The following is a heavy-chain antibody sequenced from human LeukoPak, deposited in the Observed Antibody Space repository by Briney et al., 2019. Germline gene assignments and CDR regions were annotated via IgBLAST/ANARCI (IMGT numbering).Heavy chain of an antibody. V-gene: IGHV3-53*01. CDR1: GCSVSFNY. J-gene: IGHJ4*02. Sequence: PGGSLRLSCAASGCSVSFNYMSWVRQAPGKGLEWVSVIYSGGSTYYADSVKGRFTISRDNSKNTLYLQMNSLRVEDTAVYYCARAATAVGYFDYWGQGTLVTVSS. CDR3: ARAATAVGYFDY. D-gene: IGHD4-23*01. CDR2: IYSGGST.